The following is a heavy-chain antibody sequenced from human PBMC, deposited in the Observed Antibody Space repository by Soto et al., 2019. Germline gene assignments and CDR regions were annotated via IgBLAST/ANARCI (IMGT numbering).Heavy chain of an antibody. CDR1: GFTFGDYA. CDR3: AKDLIYGGNSYYYYGMDV. D-gene: IGHD4-17*01. Sequence: GSLRLSCAASGFTFGDYAMHWVRQAPGKGLEWVSGISGSGGSIDYADSVKGRFTISRDNSKNTLYLQMNSLRAEDTAVYYCAKDLIYGGNSYYYYGMDVWGQGTTVTVSS. CDR2: ISGSGGSI. V-gene: IGHV3-23*01. J-gene: IGHJ6*02.